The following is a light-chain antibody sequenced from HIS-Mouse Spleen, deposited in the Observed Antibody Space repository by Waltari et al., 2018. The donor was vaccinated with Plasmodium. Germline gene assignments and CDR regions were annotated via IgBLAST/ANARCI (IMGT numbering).Light chain of an antibody. CDR2: EDS. J-gene: IGLJ3*02. CDR1: ALPKKY. CDR3: YSTDSSGNHRV. V-gene: IGLV3-10*01. Sequence: SYELTQPPSVSVSPGQTARITCSGDALPKKYASWYQQKSGQAPVLVIYEDSKRPSGIPERFSGSSSGTMATFTISGAQVEDEADYYCYSTDSSGNHRVFGGGTKLTVL.